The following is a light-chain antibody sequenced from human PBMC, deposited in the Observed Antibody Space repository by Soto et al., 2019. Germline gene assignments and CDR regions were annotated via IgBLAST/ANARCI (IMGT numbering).Light chain of an antibody. CDR1: GSDVGGYNY. J-gene: IGLJ1*01. CDR3: SSYTSSSTLYV. Sequence: QPALTQPASVSGSPRQSITISCTGTGSDVGGYNYVSWYQQHPGKAPKLMIYDVSNRPSGVSNRFSGSKSGNTASLTISGLQAEDEADYYCSSYTSSSTLYVFGTGTKVTVL. CDR2: DVS. V-gene: IGLV2-14*01.